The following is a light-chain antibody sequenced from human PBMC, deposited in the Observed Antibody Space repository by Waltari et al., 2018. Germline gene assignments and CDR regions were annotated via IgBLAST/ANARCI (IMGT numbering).Light chain of an antibody. CDR1: QSISSSS. V-gene: IGKV3-20*01. CDR3: QHYGTSPKT. Sequence: EIVLTQSPVTLSLSPGEGVTLSCRASQSISSSSLAWYQQKPGQAPRLLIYGSSSRATGIPDRFSGSGSGTDFTLTISRLEPEDFAVYYCQHYGTSPKTFGQGTKVEIK. CDR2: GSS. J-gene: IGKJ1*01.